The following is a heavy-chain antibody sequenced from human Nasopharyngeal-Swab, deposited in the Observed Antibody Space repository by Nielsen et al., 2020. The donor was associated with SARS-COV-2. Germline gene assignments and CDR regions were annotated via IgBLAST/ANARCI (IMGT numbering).Heavy chain of an antibody. CDR1: GGSISSFY. V-gene: IGHV4-59*13. CDR2: IYYSGST. J-gene: IGHJ4*02. CDR3: ARILTIFGVVASYYFDY. D-gene: IGHD3-3*01. Sequence: ESLKISCTVSGGSISSFYWSWIRQPPGQGLEWIGYIYYSGSTNYNPSLKSRVTISVDTSKNQFSLKLSSVTAADTAVYYCARILTIFGVVASYYFDYWGQGTLVTVSS.